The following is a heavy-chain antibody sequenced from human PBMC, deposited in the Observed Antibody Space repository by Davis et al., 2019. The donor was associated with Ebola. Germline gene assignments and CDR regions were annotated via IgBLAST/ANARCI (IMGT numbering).Heavy chain of an antibody. Sequence: KVSCKGSGYSFTSYWISWVRQMPGKGLEWMGRIDPSDSYTNYSPSFQGHVTISADKSISTAYLQWSSLKASDTAMYYCAAEAGAMAMDYWGQGTLVTVSS. J-gene: IGHJ4*02. V-gene: IGHV5-10-1*01. CDR3: AAEAGAMAMDY. CDR2: IDPSDSYT. D-gene: IGHD2-2*01. CDR1: GYSFTSYW.